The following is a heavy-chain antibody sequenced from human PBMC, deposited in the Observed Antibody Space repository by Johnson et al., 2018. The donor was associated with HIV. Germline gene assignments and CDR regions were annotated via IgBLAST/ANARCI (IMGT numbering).Heavy chain of an antibody. CDR2: ISGSGGST. CDR1: GFTFSSYA. Sequence: EVQVVESGGGLVQPGGSLRLSCAASGFTFSSYAMSWVRQAPGKGLEWVSAISGSGGSTYYADSVKGRFTISRDNSKNTLYLQMNSLRAEDTAVYYCASYYDGSGSYYSSWAFDIWGQGTMVTVSS. CDR3: ASYYDGSGSYYSSWAFDI. J-gene: IGHJ3*02. V-gene: IGHV3-23*04. D-gene: IGHD3-10*01.